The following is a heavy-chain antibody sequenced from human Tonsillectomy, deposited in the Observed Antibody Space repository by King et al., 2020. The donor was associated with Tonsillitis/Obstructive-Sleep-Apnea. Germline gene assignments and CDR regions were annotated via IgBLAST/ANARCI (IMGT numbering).Heavy chain of an antibody. CDR2: ISYDGSNK. CDR1: GFTFSSYA. Sequence: VQLVESGGGVVQPGRSLRLSCAASGFTFSSYAMHWVRQAPGKGLEWVALISYDGSNKYYADSVKGRFTISRDNSKNTLYLQMNSLRAEDTAVYYCASDGVGVAGTGYFDYWGQGTLVTVSS. CDR3: ASDGVGVAGTGYFDY. J-gene: IGHJ4*02. D-gene: IGHD6-19*01. V-gene: IGHV3-30*04.